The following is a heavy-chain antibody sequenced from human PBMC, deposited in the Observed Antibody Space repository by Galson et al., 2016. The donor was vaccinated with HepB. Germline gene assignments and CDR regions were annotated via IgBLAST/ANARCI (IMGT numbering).Heavy chain of an antibody. CDR1: GFTFSSYA. Sequence: SLRLSCAASGFTFSSYAMSWVRQAPGKGLEWVSAISGSGGSTYYADSVKGRFTISRDNSKNTLYLQMNGLRAEDTAVYYCATLNWNQHVYWGQGTLVTVSS. V-gene: IGHV3-23*01. J-gene: IGHJ4*02. CDR3: ATLNWNQHVY. CDR2: ISGSGGST. D-gene: IGHD1-1*01.